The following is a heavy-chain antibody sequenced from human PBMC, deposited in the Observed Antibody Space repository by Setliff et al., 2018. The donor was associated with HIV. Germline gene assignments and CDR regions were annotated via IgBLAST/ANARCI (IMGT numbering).Heavy chain of an antibody. Sequence: SETLSLTCSVSGYSLSSASYWGWIRQSPEKGLEWIGSISLSGSTYYNPSLQSRVTISIDMSKNQFSLKLSSVTAADTAVYYCARDPYPYYYGSGSYPIGGKNYYGMDVWGQGTTVTVSS. D-gene: IGHD3-10*01. CDR2: ISLSGST. CDR3: ARDPYPYYYGSGSYPIGGKNYYGMDV. J-gene: IGHJ6*02. CDR1: GYSLSSASY. V-gene: IGHV4-38-2*02.